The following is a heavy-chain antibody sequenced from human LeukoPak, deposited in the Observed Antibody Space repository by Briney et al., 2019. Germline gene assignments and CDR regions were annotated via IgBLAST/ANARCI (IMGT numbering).Heavy chain of an antibody. CDR1: GFIFSSYW. V-gene: IGHV3-74*01. CDR2: INSDGSNT. J-gene: IGHJ4*02. CDR3: AKVLSIAVADDY. Sequence: PGGSLRLSCAASGFIFSSYWMYWVRQAPGKGLVWVAHINSDGSNTNYADSVKGRFTISRDNAENKVYLQMNSLRAEDTAVYYCAKVLSIAVADDYWGQGTLVTVSS. D-gene: IGHD6-19*01.